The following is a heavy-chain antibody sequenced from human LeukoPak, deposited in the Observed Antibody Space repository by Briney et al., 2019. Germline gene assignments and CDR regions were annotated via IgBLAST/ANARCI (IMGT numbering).Heavy chain of an antibody. CDR3: ARAYKDRSLAGKKEFFQH. D-gene: IGHD6-19*01. CDR2: ISWNSGTI. V-gene: IGHV3-9*01. CDR1: GFTFDDYA. Sequence: GGSLRLSCAASGFTFDDYAMNWVRQVPGKGLEWISLISWNSGTIGYADSVKGRFTISRDNANNFLYLQMNSLRAEDTALYYCARAYKDRSLAGKKEFFQHWGQGTLVTVSS. J-gene: IGHJ1*01.